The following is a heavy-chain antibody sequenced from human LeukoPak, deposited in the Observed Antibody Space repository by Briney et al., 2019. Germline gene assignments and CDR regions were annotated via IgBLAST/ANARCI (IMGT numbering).Heavy chain of an antibody. D-gene: IGHD6-19*01. V-gene: IGHV3-23*01. J-gene: IGHJ3*01. CDR3: AKDLALAGTGGGFDV. Sequence: GGSLRLSCAASGFTFTTYAINWVRQAPGKGLEWVSGISGGGDKAYYADSVNGGFTISRDNSKNTVSLQMSSLRAEDTALYYCAKDLALAGTGGGFDVWGQGTRVAVSS. CDR1: GFTFTTYA. CDR2: ISGGGDKA.